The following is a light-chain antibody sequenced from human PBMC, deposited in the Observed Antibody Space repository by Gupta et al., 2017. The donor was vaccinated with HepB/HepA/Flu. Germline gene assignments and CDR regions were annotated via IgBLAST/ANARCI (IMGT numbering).Light chain of an antibody. Sequence: QSVLTQPPSASGTPGQRVTISCSGSSSNIGSNTVNWYQKLPGTAPKLLIYSNNQRPSGVPDRFSGSKSGTSASLAISGLQSEDEADYYWEAWDDSLNAGVFGGGTKLTVL. CDR1: SSNIGSNT. V-gene: IGLV1-44*01. CDR3: EAWDDSLNAGV. J-gene: IGLJ3*02. CDR2: SNN.